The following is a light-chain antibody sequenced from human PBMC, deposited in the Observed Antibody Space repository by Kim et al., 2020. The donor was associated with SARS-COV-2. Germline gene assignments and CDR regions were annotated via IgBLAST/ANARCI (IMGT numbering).Light chain of an antibody. J-gene: IGKJ1*01. CDR2: KAS. V-gene: IGKV1-5*03. CDR3: QQYNTYPWT. Sequence: ASVGDRVTITCRASQSISSWLAWYQQKPGKAPKLLIYKASSLESGVPSRFSGRGSGTEFTLTISSLQPDDFATYYCQQYNTYPWTFGLGTKVDIK. CDR1: QSISSW.